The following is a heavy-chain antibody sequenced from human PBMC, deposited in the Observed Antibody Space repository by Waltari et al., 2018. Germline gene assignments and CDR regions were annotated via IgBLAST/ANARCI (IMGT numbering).Heavy chain of an antibody. D-gene: IGHD6-19*01. CDR1: GYSISSGYY. Sequence: QVQLQESGPGLVKPSETLSLTCAVSGYSISSGYYWGWIRQPPGKGLEWIGSIYHSGSTYYTPSPNSRVTISVDTSKNQFSLKLSSVTAADTAVYYCARHPGIAVAGTGLDYWGQGTLVTVSS. J-gene: IGHJ4*02. CDR3: ARHPGIAVAGTGLDY. CDR2: IYHSGST. V-gene: IGHV4-38-2*01.